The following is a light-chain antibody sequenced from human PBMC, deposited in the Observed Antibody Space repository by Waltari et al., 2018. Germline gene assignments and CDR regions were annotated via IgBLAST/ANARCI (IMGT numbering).Light chain of an antibody. V-gene: IGLV2-8*01. CDR2: EVS. Sequence: QSALTQPPSASGSPGPSVTISCAGTSSAIGAYTYVSWYQQHPGKAPKLIIYEVSKRPSAGRDRCSGSKSGHTASLTVSWLHAEEEADYSCGSYAGHNNFGVVGGGTKLTVL. CDR3: GSYAGHNNFGV. J-gene: IGLJ2*01. CDR1: SSAIGAYTY.